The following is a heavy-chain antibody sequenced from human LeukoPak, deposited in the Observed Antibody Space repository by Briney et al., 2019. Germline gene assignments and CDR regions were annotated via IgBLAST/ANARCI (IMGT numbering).Heavy chain of an antibody. CDR3: ARNRGWQQLVRDWFDP. D-gene: IGHD6-13*01. V-gene: IGHV1-18*01. J-gene: IGHJ5*02. CDR1: GYTFTSYG. Sequence: ASVKVSCKASGYTFTSYGISWVRQAPEQGLEWMGWISAYNGNTNYAQKLQGRVTMTTDTSTSTAYMELRSLRSDDTAVYYCARNRGWQQLVRDWFDPWGQGTLVTVSS. CDR2: ISAYNGNT.